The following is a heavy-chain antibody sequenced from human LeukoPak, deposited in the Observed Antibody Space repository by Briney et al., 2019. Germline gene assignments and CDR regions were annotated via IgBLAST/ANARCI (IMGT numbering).Heavy chain of an antibody. CDR3: ATLSSGLVSPFDP. Sequence: SETLSLTCTVSGDSISSYYWSWIRQPPGKGLEWIGYIYYSGSTNYNPSLKSRVTISVDTSKNQFSLKLSSVTAADTAVYYCATLSSGLVSPFDPWGQGTLVTVSS. CDR1: GDSISSYY. CDR2: IYYSGST. J-gene: IGHJ5*02. V-gene: IGHV4-59*01. D-gene: IGHD6-19*01.